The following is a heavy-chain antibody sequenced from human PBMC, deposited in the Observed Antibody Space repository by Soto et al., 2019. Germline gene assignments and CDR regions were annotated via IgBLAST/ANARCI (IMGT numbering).Heavy chain of an antibody. CDR2: IGSGGSTT. CDR1: GFTFSAYG. D-gene: IGHD6-13*01. J-gene: IGHJ4*02. V-gene: IGHV3-23*05. CDR3: AHLRESSTQY. Sequence: EVRLLESGGSLVQPGGSLRLSCAASGFTFSAYGMSWVRQAPGKGLEWVSAIGSGGSTTYYADSVKGRFTISRDNSKNTLYLQMNSLRVEDTAVYYCAHLRESSTQYWGQGTLVTVSS.